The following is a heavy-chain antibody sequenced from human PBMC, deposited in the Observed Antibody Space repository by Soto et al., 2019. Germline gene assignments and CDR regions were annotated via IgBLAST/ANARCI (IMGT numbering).Heavy chain of an antibody. J-gene: IGHJ4*02. V-gene: IGHV3-53*01. Sequence: GGSLRLSCAASGFTVSSNYMSWVRQAPGKGLEWVSVFYSGGSTYYSDSVKGRFTISRDNSKNTLYLQMNSLRAEDTAVYYCAARVGTTGRYYFDFWGPGTLVTVSS. D-gene: IGHD1-26*01. CDR1: GFTVSSNY. CDR2: FYSGGST. CDR3: AARVGTTGRYYFDF.